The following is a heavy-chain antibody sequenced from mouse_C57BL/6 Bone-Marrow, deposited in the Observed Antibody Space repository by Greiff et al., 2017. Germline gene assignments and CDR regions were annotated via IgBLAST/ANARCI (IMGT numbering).Heavy chain of an antibody. D-gene: IGHD2-1*01. V-gene: IGHV10-1*01. CDR2: IRSKSNNYAT. J-gene: IGHJ4*01. CDR1: GFSFNTYA. Sequence: EVKVVESGGGLVQPKGSLKLSCAASGFSFNTYAMNWVRQAPGKGLEWVARIRSKSNNYATYYADSVKDRFTISRDDSESMLYLQMNNLKTEDTAMYYCVRARVYGNYAMDYWGQGTSVTVSS. CDR3: VRARVYGNYAMDY.